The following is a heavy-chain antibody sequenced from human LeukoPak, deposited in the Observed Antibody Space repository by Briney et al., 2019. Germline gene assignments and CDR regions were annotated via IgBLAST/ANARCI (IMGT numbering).Heavy chain of an antibody. CDR2: INHSGST. V-gene: IGHV4-34*01. CDR1: GGSFSGYY. Sequence: SETLSLTCAVYGGSFSGYYWSWLRQPPGKGLEWIGEINHSGSTNYNPSLKSRVTISVDTSKNQFSLKLSSVTAADTAVYYCARRRITMVRGPMDVWGKGTTVTISS. J-gene: IGHJ6*03. CDR3: ARRRITMVRGPMDV. D-gene: IGHD3-10*01.